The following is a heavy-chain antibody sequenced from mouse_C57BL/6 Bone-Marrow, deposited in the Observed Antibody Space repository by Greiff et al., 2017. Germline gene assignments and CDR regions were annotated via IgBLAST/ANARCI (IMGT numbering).Heavy chain of an antibody. CDR3: ALTGAYYLDY. CDR1: GFSLTSYG. V-gene: IGHV2-2*01. J-gene: IGHJ2*01. CDR2: IWSGGST. Sequence: VKLMESGPGLVQPSQSLSITCTVSGFSLTSYGVHWVRQSPGKGLEWLGVIWSGGSTDYNAAFISRLSISKENSKSQVFYKMNSLQADDTAIYYCALTGAYYLDYGGQGTTLTVSS. D-gene: IGHD4-1*01.